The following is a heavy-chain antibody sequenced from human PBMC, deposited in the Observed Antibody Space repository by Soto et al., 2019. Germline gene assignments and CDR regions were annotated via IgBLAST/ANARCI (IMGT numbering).Heavy chain of an antibody. Sequence: GASVKVSCKASGYTFTSYDINWVRQATGQGLEWMGWMNPNNGNTGYAQKFQGRVTMTRDTSTTTVYMELSSLTSEDTAVYYCARKDYYGAGVYYFDHWGQGTLVTVSS. V-gene: IGHV1-8*01. CDR3: ARKDYYGAGVYYFDH. D-gene: IGHD3-10*01. CDR2: MNPNNGNT. CDR1: GYTFTSYD. J-gene: IGHJ4*02.